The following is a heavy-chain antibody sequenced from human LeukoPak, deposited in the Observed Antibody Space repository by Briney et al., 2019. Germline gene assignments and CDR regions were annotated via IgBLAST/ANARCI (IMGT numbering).Heavy chain of an antibody. J-gene: IGHJ6*02. CDR3: ARNVPMVVVAATLAYYGMDV. Sequence: ASVKVSCKASGYTFTSYGISWVRQAPGQGLEWMGWISAYNGNTNYAQKLQGRVTMTTDTSTSTAYMELRSLRSDDTAVYYCARNVPMVVVAATLAYYGMDVWGQGTTVTVSS. CDR2: ISAYNGNT. CDR1: GYTFTSYG. D-gene: IGHD2-15*01. V-gene: IGHV1-18*01.